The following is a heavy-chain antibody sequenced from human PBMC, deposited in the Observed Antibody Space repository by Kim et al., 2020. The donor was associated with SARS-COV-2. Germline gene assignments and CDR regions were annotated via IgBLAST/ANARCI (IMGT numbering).Heavy chain of an antibody. V-gene: IGHV3-30*04. Sequence: GGSLRLSCAASGFTFSSYAMHWVRQAPGKGLEWVAVISYDGSNKYYADSVKGRFTISRDNSKNTLYLQMNSLRAEDTAVYYCARDVGEYSFDYWGQGTLVTVSS. CDR1: GFTFSSYA. D-gene: IGHD3-10*01. J-gene: IGHJ4*02. CDR2: ISYDGSNK. CDR3: ARDVGEYSFDY.